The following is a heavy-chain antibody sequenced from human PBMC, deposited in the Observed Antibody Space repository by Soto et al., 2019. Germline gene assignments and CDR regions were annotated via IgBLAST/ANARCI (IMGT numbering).Heavy chain of an antibody. CDR3: AKDLRTDYSNYDY. Sequence: GGSPTLFCAASGFTFSSYGMHWVRQAPGKGLEWVAVISYDGSNKYYADSVKGRFTISRDNSKNTLYLQMNSLRAEDTAVYYCAKDLRTDYSNYDYWGQGTLVTVSS. J-gene: IGHJ4*02. CDR1: GFTFSSYG. D-gene: IGHD4-4*01. CDR2: ISYDGSNK. V-gene: IGHV3-30*18.